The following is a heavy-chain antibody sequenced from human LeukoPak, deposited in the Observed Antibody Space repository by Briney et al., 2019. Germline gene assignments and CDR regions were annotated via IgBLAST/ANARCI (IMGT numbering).Heavy chain of an antibody. CDR2: ISYHGTSK. V-gene: IGHV3-30-3*01. CDR3: ARGFPYDDTTEGYFYLMDV. D-gene: IGHD4-17*01. Sequence: GGSLRLSCAASGFTFSSYPMHWVRQAPGKGLEWVSLISYHGTSKYYADSVKGRFTVSRDNSMNMSYVEINSLRPEDTAVYFCARGFPYDDTTEGYFYLMDVWGQGTTVTVSS. J-gene: IGHJ6*02. CDR1: GFTFSSYP.